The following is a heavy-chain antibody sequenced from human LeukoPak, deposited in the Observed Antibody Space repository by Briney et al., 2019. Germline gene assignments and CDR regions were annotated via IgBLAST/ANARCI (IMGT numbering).Heavy chain of an antibody. CDR2: IYSGGST. J-gene: IGHJ4*02. CDR3: ERDQFAFGLFDY. V-gene: IGHV3-53*01. D-gene: IGHD3/OR15-3a*01. Sequence: PGGSLRLSCAASGFTFSSYGMHWVRQAPGKGLEWVSVIYSGGSTYYADSVKGRFTISRDSSKNTLYLQMNSLRAEDTAVYYCERDQFAFGLFDYWGQGTLVTVPS. CDR1: GFTFSSYG.